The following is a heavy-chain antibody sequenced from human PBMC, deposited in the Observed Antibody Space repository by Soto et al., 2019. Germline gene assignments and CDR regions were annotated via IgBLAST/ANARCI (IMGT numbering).Heavy chain of an antibody. D-gene: IGHD3-22*01. J-gene: IGHJ4*02. CDR3: AADPYYYDSSNYYSFDH. CDR2: IVAGSVNT. CDR1: GFTLSSSA. Sequence: GASVKVSCKTSGFTLSSSAVQWVRQARGQRLEWIGWIVAGSVNTHYAQRFQERVTLTRDMSTSTAYLELSSLRSDDTAVYYCAADPYYYDSSNYYSFDHWGQGTLVTVSS. V-gene: IGHV1-58*01.